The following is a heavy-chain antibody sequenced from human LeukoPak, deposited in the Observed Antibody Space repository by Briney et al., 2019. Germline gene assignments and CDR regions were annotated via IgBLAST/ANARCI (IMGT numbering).Heavy chain of an antibody. D-gene: IGHD6-6*01. J-gene: IGHJ6*03. CDR1: GGSISSGGYY. Sequence: PSQTLSLTCTVSGGSISSGGYYWSWIRQYPGKGLEWIGYIYYSGSTYYNPSLKSRVTISVDTSKNQFSLKLSSVTAADTAVYYCARGAARRPSYYYYYMDVWGKGTTVTVSS. V-gene: IGHV4-31*03. CDR3: ARGAARRPSYYYYYMDV. CDR2: IYYSGST.